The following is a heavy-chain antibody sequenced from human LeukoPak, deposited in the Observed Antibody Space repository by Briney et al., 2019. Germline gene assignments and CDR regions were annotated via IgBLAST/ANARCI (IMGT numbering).Heavy chain of an antibody. V-gene: IGHV1-69*06. CDR3: ARDDYYDSSGYYYRYGMDV. J-gene: IGHJ6*02. CDR2: IIPIFGTA. D-gene: IGHD3-22*01. CDR1: GGTFSSYA. Sequence: SVKVSCKASGGTFSSYAISWVRQAPGQGLEWMGGIIPIFGTANYAQKFQGRVTITADKSTSTAYMELSSLRSEDTAVYYCARDDYYDSSGYYYRYGMDVWGQGTTVTVSS.